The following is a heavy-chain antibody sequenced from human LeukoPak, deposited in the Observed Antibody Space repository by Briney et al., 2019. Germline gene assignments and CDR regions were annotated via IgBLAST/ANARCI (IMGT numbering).Heavy chain of an antibody. CDR3: ARDSIRVQTGTTP. J-gene: IGHJ5*02. CDR2: IYYSGST. D-gene: IGHD1-1*01. V-gene: IGHV4-59*12. CDR1: GGSISSYY. Sequence: SETLSLTCTVSGGSISSYYWSWIRQPPGKELEWIGNIYYSGSTYYNPSLKSRVTISVDTSKNQFSLKLSSVTAADTAVYYCARDSIRVQTGTTPWGRGTLVTVSS.